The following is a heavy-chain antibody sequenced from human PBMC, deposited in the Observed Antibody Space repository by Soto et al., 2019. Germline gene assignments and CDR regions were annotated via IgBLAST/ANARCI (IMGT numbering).Heavy chain of an antibody. CDR1: GFTCDDNA. V-gene: IGHV3-9*01. CDR2: INWKSDI. J-gene: IGHJ4*02. Sequence: SLRLSCAVSGFTCDDNAMHWVRQASVKGLEWVSGINWKSDIGYADSVKGRFTISRDNAENSLYLQMNSLRAEDTALYYCAISQDRGGRTTFIYWGQGT. D-gene: IGHD3-16*01. CDR3: AISQDRGGRTTFIY.